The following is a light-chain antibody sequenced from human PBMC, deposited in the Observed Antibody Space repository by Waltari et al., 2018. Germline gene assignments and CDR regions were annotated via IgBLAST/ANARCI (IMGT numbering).Light chain of an antibody. V-gene: IGKV3D-15*01. J-gene: IGKJ5*01. CDR2: DTS. CDR1: QSVSTN. CDR3: QQYENLIT. Sequence: IVMTQSPATLSVSPGERVALSCRASQSVSTNFAWYQQRPGQAPRLLIYDTSTRATGIPARFSGSGSGTEFTLTISSLQSEDSATYYCQQYENLITFGQGTRLEIK.